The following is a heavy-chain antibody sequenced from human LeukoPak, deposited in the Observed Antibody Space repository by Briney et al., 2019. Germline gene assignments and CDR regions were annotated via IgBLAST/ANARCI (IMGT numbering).Heavy chain of an antibody. Sequence: VASVKVSCKASGYTFTGYYMHWVRQAPGQGLEWMGWMNPKSGNTGYEQKFKGRVTMTRDTSTSTAYMELSSLRSEDTAVYYCTTEPPSGWYGDFEYWGQGTPVAVSS. V-gene: IGHV1-8*02. CDR2: MNPKSGNT. CDR3: TTEPPSGWYGDFEY. D-gene: IGHD6-19*01. CDR1: GYTFTGYY. J-gene: IGHJ4*02.